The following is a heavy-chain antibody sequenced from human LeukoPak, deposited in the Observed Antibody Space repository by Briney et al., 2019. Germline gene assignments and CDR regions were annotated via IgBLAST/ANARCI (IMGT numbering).Heavy chain of an antibody. J-gene: IGHJ3*02. Sequence: SGTLSLTCAVSGGSISSGGYYWSWIRQHPGKGLEWIGYIYYSGTTYYNPSLKSRVTISVDTSENQFSLKLSSVTAADTAVYYCARRAYGSGSYYFDIWGQGTMVTVSS. CDR2: IYYSGTT. D-gene: IGHD3-10*01. V-gene: IGHV4-31*11. CDR3: ARRAYGSGSYYFDI. CDR1: GGSISSGGYY.